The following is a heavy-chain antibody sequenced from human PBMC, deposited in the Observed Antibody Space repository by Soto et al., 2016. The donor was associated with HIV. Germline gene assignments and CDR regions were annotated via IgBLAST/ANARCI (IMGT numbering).Heavy chain of an antibody. CDR1: GFTFSNAW. CDR2: IKSKTDGGTT. D-gene: IGHD1-20*01. CDR3: TTRLYNWNDGVPDWFDP. V-gene: IGHV3-15*01. Sequence: EVQLVESGGGLVKPGGSLRLSCAASGFTFSNAWMSWVRQAPGKGLEWVGRIKSKTDGGTTDYAAPVKGRFTISRDDSKNTLYLQMNSLKTEDTAVYYCTTRLYNWNDGVPDWFDPWGQGTLVTVSS. J-gene: IGHJ5*02.